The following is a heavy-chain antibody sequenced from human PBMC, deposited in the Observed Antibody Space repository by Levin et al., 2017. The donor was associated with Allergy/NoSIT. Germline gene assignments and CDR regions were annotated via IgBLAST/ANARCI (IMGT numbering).Heavy chain of an antibody. V-gene: IGHV3-11*01. CDR2: ISSSGSTI. CDR3: ARVYYDSSGYWFDP. D-gene: IGHD3-22*01. Sequence: GESLKISCAASGFTFSDYYMSWIRQAPGKGLEWVSYISSSGSTIYYADSVKGRFTISRDNAKNSLYLQMNSLRAEDTAVYYCARVYYDSSGYWFDPWGQGTLVTVSS. CDR1: GFTFSDYY. J-gene: IGHJ5*02.